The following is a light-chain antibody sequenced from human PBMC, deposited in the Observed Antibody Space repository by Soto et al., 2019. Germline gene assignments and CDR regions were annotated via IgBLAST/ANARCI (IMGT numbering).Light chain of an antibody. Sequence: DIQMTQSPSTLSASVGDRVIITCRASQSISSWSAWYQQKPGKAPKLLIYGASSLDSGVPSRFSGSGSGPEFTLTISSLQPDDFATYYCQHYDGYSALTFGGGTKVEIK. CDR1: QSISSW. J-gene: IGKJ4*01. V-gene: IGKV1-5*03. CDR2: GAS. CDR3: QHYDGYSALT.